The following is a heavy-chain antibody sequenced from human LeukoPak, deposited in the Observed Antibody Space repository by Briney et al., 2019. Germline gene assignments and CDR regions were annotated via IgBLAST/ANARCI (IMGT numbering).Heavy chain of an antibody. D-gene: IGHD1-1*01. V-gene: IGHV1-18*01. Sequence: GASVKVSCKASGYTFSDYGITWVRQAPGQGVEWMGWISAYNGNTNYAQKLQGRVTMTTDTSTSTAYMEVRSLRSDDTAVYYCARDRAGPSTYYYYYAMDVWGQGTTVTVSS. CDR2: ISAYNGNT. CDR3: ARDRAGPSTYYYYYAMDV. CDR1: GYTFSDYG. J-gene: IGHJ6*02.